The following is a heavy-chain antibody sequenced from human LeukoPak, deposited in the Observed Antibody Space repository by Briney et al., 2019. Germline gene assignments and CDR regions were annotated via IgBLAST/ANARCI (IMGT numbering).Heavy chain of an antibody. CDR1: GFTFSNYD. CDR3: TRNGGGLGY. D-gene: IGHD3-16*01. CDR2: IRSTGAGGNT. Sequence: PGGSLRLSCAASGFTFSNYDMIWVRQAPGKGLEWVSSIRSTGAGGNTYSADSVKGRFTTSRDDSKSTLFLQMDSLTAEDTAVYCWTRNGGGLGYWGQGALVTVSS. V-gene: IGHV3-23*01. J-gene: IGHJ4*02.